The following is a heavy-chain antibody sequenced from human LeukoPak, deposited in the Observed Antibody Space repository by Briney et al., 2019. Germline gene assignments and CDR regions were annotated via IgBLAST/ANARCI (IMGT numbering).Heavy chain of an antibody. Sequence: SETLSLTCTVFGDSVSSSNYYWAWFRQPPGKGLDWIGSLYYDGRTYYSPSLESRVTVSVDTSKNQFSLKLSSVTAADTAVYYCARGQVGSYVYYYYYGMDVWGQGTTVTVSS. CDR3: ARGQVGSYVYYYYYGMDV. CDR2: LYYDGRT. V-gene: IGHV4-39*01. D-gene: IGHD1-26*01. J-gene: IGHJ6*02. CDR1: GDSVSSSNYY.